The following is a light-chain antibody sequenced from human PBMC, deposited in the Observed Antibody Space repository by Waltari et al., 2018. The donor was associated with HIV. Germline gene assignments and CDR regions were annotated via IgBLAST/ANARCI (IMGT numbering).Light chain of an antibody. J-gene: IGLJ3*02. CDR1: TRDVGGYNF. V-gene: IGLV2-11*01. CDR3: CSYGGSYTWV. CDR2: DVS. Sequence: QSALTQPRSVSGSPGQSVTISCTGTTRDVGGYNFFSWYQQHPGQTPKLMIYDVSKRPSGVPARFSASKSGNTASLTISWLQAEDEADYYCCSYGGSYTWVFGGGTKLTVL.